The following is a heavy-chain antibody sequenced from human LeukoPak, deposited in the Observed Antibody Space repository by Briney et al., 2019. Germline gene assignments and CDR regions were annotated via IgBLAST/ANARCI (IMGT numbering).Heavy chain of an antibody. J-gene: IGHJ4*02. V-gene: IGHV4-59*12. CDR3: ARGDIAAGGAPFDY. D-gene: IGHD6-13*01. CDR2: IYYSGST. Sequence: SETLSLTCTVSGGSISSYYWSWIRQPPGKGLEWIGYIYYSGSTSYSASLKSRVTISVDTSKNQFSLKLNSVTAADTAVYYCARGDIAAGGAPFDYWGQGTLVTVSS. CDR1: GGSISSYY.